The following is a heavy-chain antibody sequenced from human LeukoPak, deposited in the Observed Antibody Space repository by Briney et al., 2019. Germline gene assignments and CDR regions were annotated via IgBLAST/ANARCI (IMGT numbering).Heavy chain of an antibody. D-gene: IGHD2-21*02. CDR2: IYYSGST. CDR3: ARQVVASIHPYYFDY. V-gene: IGHV4-39*01. Sequence: SETLSLTCTVSGDPISSSSYYWGWIRQPPGKGLEWIGSIYYSGSTYFNPSLKSRLTISVDTSKKQFSLKVRSVTAADTAVYYCARQVVASIHPYYFDYWGQGTLVTVSS. J-gene: IGHJ4*02. CDR1: GDPISSSSYY.